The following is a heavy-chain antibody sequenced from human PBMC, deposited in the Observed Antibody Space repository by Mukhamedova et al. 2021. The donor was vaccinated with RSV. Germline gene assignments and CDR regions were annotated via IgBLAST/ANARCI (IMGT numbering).Heavy chain of an antibody. CDR3: ARSLSSWEIDY. J-gene: IGHJ4*02. D-gene: IGHD6-13*01. V-gene: IGHV3-21*01. Sequence: GLEWVSSISSSSSYIYYADSVKGRFTISRDNAKNSLYLQMNSLRAEDTAVYYCARSLSSWEIDYWGQGTLVTVSS. CDR2: ISSSSSYI.